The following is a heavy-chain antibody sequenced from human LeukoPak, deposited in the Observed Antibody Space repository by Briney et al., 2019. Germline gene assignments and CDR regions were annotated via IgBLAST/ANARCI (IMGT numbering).Heavy chain of an antibody. CDR1: GGSFSGYY. Sequence: PSETLSLTCAVYGGSFSGYYWSWIRQPPGKGLEWIGTIYYSGSTYYNPSLKSRVTISVDTSKNQFSLKLSSVTAADTALYYCAKALLPHWYFDLWGRGTLVTVSS. J-gene: IGHJ2*01. CDR3: AKALLPHWYFDL. D-gene: IGHD2-21*01. V-gene: IGHV4-34*01. CDR2: IYYSGST.